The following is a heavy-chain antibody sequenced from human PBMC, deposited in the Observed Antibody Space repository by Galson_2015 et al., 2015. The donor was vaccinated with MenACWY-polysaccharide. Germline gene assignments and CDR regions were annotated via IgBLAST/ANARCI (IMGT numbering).Heavy chain of an antibody. Sequence: QSGAEVKKPGESLKISCKASGYIFNNYWIGWVRQMPDKGLEWMGRIFPDNSDPRYSPSFQGQVTVSVDKSTSTAYLHLSGLKASATGMYYCARLRGLGGHFYCDFWGQASLVTVSS. CDR3: ARLRGLGGHFYCDF. D-gene: IGHD5-24*01. CDR2: IFPDNSDP. CDR1: GYIFNNYW. V-gene: IGHV5-51*03. J-gene: IGHJ4*02.